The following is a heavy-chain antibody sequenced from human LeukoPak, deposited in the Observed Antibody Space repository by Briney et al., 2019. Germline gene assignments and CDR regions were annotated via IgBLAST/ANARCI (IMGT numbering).Heavy chain of an antibody. D-gene: IGHD6-13*01. J-gene: IGHJ5*02. CDR1: GGTFSSYA. V-gene: IGHV1-2*02. CDR2: INPNSGGT. CDR3: ARGGGGYSSSREDWFDP. Sequence: AASVKVSCKASGGTFSSYAISWVRQAPGQGLEWMGWINPNSGGTNYAQKFQGRVTMTRDTSISTAYMELSRLRSDDTAVYYCARGGGGYSSSREDWFDPWGQGTLVTVSS.